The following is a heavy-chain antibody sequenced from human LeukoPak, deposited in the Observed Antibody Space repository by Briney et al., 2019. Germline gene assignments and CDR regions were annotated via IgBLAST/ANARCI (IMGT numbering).Heavy chain of an antibody. CDR3: ARTRYSSSSLYYYYYYGMDV. V-gene: IGHV4-59*08. CDR1: GGSISSYY. J-gene: IGHJ6*02. CDR2: IYYSGST. Sequence: SETLSLTCTVSGGSISSYYWSWIRQPPGKGLEWIGYIYYSGSTNYNPSLKSRVTISVDTSKNQFSLKLSSVTAADTAVYYCARTRYSSSSLYYYYYYGMDVWGQGTLVTVSS. D-gene: IGHD6-6*01.